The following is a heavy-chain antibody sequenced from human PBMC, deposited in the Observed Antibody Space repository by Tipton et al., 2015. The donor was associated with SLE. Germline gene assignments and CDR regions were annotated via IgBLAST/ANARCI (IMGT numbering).Heavy chain of an antibody. J-gene: IGHJ5*02. CDR3: ARGRLFASGWPWDWFDP. Sequence: TLSLTCTVSGGSISGYYWRWIRQPAGKGLEWIGQIHSSGSTSYNPSLKSRVTMSVDTSRNQFSLKLSSVTAADTAVYYCARGRLFASGWPWDWFDPWGQGTLVTVSS. CDR2: IHSSGST. V-gene: IGHV4-4*07. D-gene: IGHD6-19*01. CDR1: GGSISGYY.